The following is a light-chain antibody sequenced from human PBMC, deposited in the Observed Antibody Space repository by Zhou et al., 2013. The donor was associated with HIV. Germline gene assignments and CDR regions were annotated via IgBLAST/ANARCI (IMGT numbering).Light chain of an antibody. J-gene: IGKJ4*01. V-gene: IGKV1-39*01. CDR2: GAS. CDR3: HQSYHSPHT. CDR1: QSISSW. Sequence: DIQMTQSPSTLSASVGDRVTITCRASQSISSWLAWYQQRPGKAPQLLIYGASTLQSGVPSRLSGSGSGTDFTLTISSLQPEDFATYYCHQSYHSPHTFGGGTKVEIK.